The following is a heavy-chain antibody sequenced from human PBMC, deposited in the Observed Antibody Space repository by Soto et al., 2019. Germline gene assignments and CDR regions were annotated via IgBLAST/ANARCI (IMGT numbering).Heavy chain of an antibody. V-gene: IGHV4-59*01. D-gene: IGHD3-22*01. J-gene: IGHJ6*02. CDR2: IYYSGST. CDR3: ARDWGSYDSSGYPLYGMDV. Sequence: SETLSLTCTVSGGSISSYYWSWIRQPPGKGLEWIGYIYYSGSTNYNPSLKSRVTISVDTSKNQFSLKLRSGTAADTAVYYCARDWGSYDSSGYPLYGMDVWGQGTTVTVSS. CDR1: GGSISSYY.